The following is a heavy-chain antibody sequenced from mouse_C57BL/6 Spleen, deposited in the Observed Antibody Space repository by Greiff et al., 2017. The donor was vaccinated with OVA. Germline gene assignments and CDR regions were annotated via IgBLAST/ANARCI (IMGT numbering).Heavy chain of an antibody. Sequence: VQLQQPGAELVKPGASVKLSCKASGYTFTSYWMHWVKQRPGQGLEWIGMIHPNSGSTNYNEKFKSKATLTVDKSSSTAYMQLSSLTSEDSAVYYCARGITTVVAYYFDYWGQGTTRTVSS. CDR3: ARGITTVVAYYFDY. D-gene: IGHD1-1*01. CDR1: GYTFTSYW. J-gene: IGHJ2*01. V-gene: IGHV1-64*01. CDR2: IHPNSGST.